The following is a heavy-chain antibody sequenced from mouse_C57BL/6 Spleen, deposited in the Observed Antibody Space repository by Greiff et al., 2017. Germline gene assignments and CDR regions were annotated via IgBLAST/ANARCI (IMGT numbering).Heavy chain of an antibody. V-gene: IGHV1-69*01. CDR2: IDPSDSYT. CDR1: GYTFTSYW. CDR3: ARDYRGYYAMDY. J-gene: IGHJ4*01. Sequence: QVQLQQPGAELVMPGASVKLSCKASGYTFTSYWMHWVKQRPGQGLEWIGEIDPSDSYTNYNQKFKGKSTLTVDKSSSTAYMQLSRLTSEDAAVDYCARDYRGYYAMDYWGQGASVTVSS. D-gene: IGHD2-12*01.